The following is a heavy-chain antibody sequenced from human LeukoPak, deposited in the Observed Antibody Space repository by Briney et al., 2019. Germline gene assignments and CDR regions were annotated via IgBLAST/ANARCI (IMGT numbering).Heavy chain of an antibody. CDR2: ISWDGGST. CDR3: AKGGGILTGYYYFDY. J-gene: IGHJ4*02. CDR1: GFTFDDYT. V-gene: IGHV3-43*01. Sequence: GGSLRLSCAASGFTFDDYTMHWVRQAPGKGLEWASLISWDGGSTYYADSVKGRFTISRDNSKNSLYLQMNSLRAEDTALYYCAKGGGILTGYYYFDYWGQGTLVTVSS. D-gene: IGHD3-9*01.